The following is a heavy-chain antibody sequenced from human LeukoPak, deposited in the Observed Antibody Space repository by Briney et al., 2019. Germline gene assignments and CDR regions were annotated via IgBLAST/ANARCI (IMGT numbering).Heavy chain of an antibody. Sequence: SETLSLTCTVSGGSISSYYWSWIRQPPGKGLEWIGYIYYSGSTNYNPSLKSRVTISVDTSKNQFSLKLSSETAADTAVYYCARSGAMVTGFDYWGQGTLVTVSS. V-gene: IGHV4-59*01. CDR2: IYYSGST. CDR1: GGSISSYY. J-gene: IGHJ4*02. CDR3: ARSGAMVTGFDY. D-gene: IGHD5-18*01.